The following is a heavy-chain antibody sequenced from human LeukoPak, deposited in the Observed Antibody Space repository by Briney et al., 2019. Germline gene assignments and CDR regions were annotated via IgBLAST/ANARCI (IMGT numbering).Heavy chain of an antibody. CDR1: GFTFSSYA. V-gene: IGHV3-23*01. CDR3: AEVAMTMIWGV. D-gene: IGHD3-22*01. CDR2: INVLGGST. J-gene: IGHJ6*04. Sequence: LTLSCPVCGFTFSSYAMSWVRQALGKGLEWVSAINVLGGSTYYAASVKGRFTISIDNSKNTLYLQMSSLTAEDTAVYYCAEVAMTMIWGVWGKGTTVTISS.